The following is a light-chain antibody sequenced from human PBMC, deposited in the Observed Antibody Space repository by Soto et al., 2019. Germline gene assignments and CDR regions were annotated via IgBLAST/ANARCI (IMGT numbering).Light chain of an antibody. V-gene: IGKV1-39*01. J-gene: IGKJ5*01. Sequence: DIQMTQSPSSLSASVGDRVTITCRASQSIISHLNWYHQKPGKAPKLLVYSASSLESGVPSRFSGSGSGPDFTLTISSLQPEDFATYYCQQTYSAVTFGQGTRLEIK. CDR2: SAS. CDR3: QQTYSAVT. CDR1: QSIISH.